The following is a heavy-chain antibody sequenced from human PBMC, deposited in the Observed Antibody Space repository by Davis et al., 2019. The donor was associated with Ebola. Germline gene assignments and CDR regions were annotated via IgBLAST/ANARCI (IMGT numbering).Heavy chain of an antibody. CDR1: GGSISSSNW. CDR2: IYHSGST. D-gene: IGHD4-11*01. CDR3: ARGPTVNGLDY. Sequence: SETLSLTCTVSGGSISSSNWWSWVRQPPAQGLEWIGEIYHSGSTNYNPSLKSRVTISVDTSKNQFSLKLSSVTAADTAVYYCARGPTVNGLDYWGQGTLVTVSS. V-gene: IGHV4-4*02. J-gene: IGHJ4*02.